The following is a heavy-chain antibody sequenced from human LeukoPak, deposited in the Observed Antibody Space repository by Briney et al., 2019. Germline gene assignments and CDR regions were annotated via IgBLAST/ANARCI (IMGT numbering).Heavy chain of an antibody. CDR3: ARDDCGDTCYPGGY. CDR1: GYIFTKYV. D-gene: IGHD2-21*01. V-gene: IGHV1-3*01. J-gene: IGHJ4*02. Sequence: GASVKVSCKASGYIFTKYVMHWVRQAPGQRPEWMGWIKAGNGDTKYSQNFQDRLTITRDTSASTVYMELSSLTSEDTALYYCARDDCGDTCYPGGYWGQGTLVTVSS. CDR2: IKAGNGDT.